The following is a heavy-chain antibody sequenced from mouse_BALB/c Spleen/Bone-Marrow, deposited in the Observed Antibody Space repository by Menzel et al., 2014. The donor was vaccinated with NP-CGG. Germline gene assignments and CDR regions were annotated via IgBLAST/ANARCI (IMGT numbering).Heavy chain of an antibody. J-gene: IGHJ3*01. CDR1: GFNIKDTY. CDR3: SAYYYGSSYGFAY. CDR2: IDPANGNT. D-gene: IGHD1-1*01. V-gene: IGHV14-3*02. Sequence: HLVESGVESAKPVASAKLSCTASGFNIKDTYMHWVKQRPEQGLEWIGRIDPANGNTKYDPKFQGKATITADTSSNTAYLQLSRLASVDTAVYYCSAYYYGSSYGFAYRSQGTLIANSA.